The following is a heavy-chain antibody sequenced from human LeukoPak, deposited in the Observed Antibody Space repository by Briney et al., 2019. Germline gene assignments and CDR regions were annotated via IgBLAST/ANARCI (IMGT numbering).Heavy chain of an antibody. CDR3: ARVRGSGSYYFDY. D-gene: IGHD3-10*01. V-gene: IGHV3-7*01. CDR1: GFTFSSYW. J-gene: IGHJ4*02. Sequence: PGGSLRLSCAASGFTFSSYWMSWVRQAPGKGLEWVANIKQDGSEKYYVDSVKGRFTISRDNAKNSLYLQMNSLRAEDTAVYYCARVRGSGSYYFDYWGQGTLVTVSP. CDR2: IKQDGSEK.